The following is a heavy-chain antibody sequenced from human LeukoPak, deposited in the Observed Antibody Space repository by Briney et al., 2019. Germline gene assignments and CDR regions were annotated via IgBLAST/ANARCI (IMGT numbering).Heavy chain of an antibody. CDR1: GYTFTSYY. D-gene: IGHD4-23*01. V-gene: IGHV1-69*13. J-gene: IGHJ4*02. CDR3: ARVDGGNSGFDY. CDR2: IIPIFGTA. Sequence: GASVKVSCKASGYTFTSYYMHWVRQAPGQGLEWMGGIIPIFGTANYAQKFQGRVTITADESTSTAYMELSSLRSEDTAVYYCARVDGGNSGFDYWGQGTLVTVSS.